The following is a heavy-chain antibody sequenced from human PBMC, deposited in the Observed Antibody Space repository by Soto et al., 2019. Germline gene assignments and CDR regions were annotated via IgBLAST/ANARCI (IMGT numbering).Heavy chain of an antibody. J-gene: IGHJ6*02. CDR2: IWYDGSNK. CDR1: GFTFSSYG. V-gene: IGHV3-33*01. Sequence: GGSLRLSCAASGFTFSSYGMHWVRQAPGKGLEWVAVIWYDGSNKYYADSVKGRFTISRDNSKNTLYLQMNSLRAEDTAVYYCARDPSGVYSGSYYLEGQYYYYYGMDVWGQGTTVTVSS. D-gene: IGHD1-26*01. CDR3: ARDPSGVYSGSYYLEGQYYYYYGMDV.